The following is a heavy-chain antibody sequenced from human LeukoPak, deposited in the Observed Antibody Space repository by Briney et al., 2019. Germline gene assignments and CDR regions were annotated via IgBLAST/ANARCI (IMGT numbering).Heavy chain of an antibody. V-gene: IGHV4-38-2*01. D-gene: IGHD3-10*01. CDR1: GFTFSDHY. CDR2: IYYTGSP. CDR3: VRSFRYNWFDP. J-gene: IGHJ5*02. Sequence: GSLRLSCAASGFTFSDHYMDWVRQAPGKGLEWIGSIYYTGSPYYNPSLKNRVTISLDTSKNQFPLKLSSVTAADTAVYYCVRSFRYNWFDPWGQGTLVTVSS.